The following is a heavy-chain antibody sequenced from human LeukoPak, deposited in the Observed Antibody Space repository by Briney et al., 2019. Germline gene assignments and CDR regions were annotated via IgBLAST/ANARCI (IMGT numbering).Heavy chain of an antibody. J-gene: IGHJ4*02. Sequence: SETLSLTCTVSGGSISSYYWSWIRQPPGKGLEWIGYIYYSGGTNYNPSLKSRVTISVDTSKNQFSLKLSSVTAADTAVYYCARAVGWLRPFDYWGQGTLVTVSS. D-gene: IGHD5-12*01. CDR1: GGSISSYY. CDR3: ARAVGWLRPFDY. CDR2: IYYSGGT. V-gene: IGHV4-59*01.